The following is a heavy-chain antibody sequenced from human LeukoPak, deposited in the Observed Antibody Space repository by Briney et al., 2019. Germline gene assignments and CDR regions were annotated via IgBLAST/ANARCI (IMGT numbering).Heavy chain of an antibody. CDR1: GGSISSGDYY. CDR3: SMVRGPHSENDY. V-gene: IGHV4-30-4*08. D-gene: IGHD3-10*01. J-gene: IGHJ4*02. Sequence: SETLSLTCTVSGGSISSGDYYWSWIRQPPGKGLEWIGYIYYSGSTYYNPSLKSRVTISVDTSKNQFSLKLSSVTAADTAVYYCSMVRGPHSENDYWGQGTLVTVSS. CDR2: IYYSGST.